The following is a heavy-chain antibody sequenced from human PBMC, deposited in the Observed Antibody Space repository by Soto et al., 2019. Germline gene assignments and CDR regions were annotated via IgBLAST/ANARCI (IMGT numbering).Heavy chain of an antibody. V-gene: IGHV3-30*03. CDR3: ARVEAVAVTWWYFDL. Sequence: QVQLVESGGGVVQPGRSLRLSCAASGFTFSSYAMHWVRQAPGKGLEWVALISYDGSNKYYADSVKGRFTISRDNSKNTVYMEMNSLRTEDTAVYYCARVEAVAVTWWYFDLWGRGPLVTVPS. CDR1: GFTFSSYA. D-gene: IGHD6-19*01. CDR2: ISYDGSNK. J-gene: IGHJ2*01.